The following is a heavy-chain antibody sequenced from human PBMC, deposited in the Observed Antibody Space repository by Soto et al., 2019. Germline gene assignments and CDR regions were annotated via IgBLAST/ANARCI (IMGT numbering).Heavy chain of an antibody. CDR1: GYTFLKYG. V-gene: IGHV1-18*01. CDR3: AKDLGSGYRFDY. CDR2: IQTDNDHA. J-gene: IGHJ4*02. Sequence: ASVKVSCKASGYTFLKYGINWVRQAPGQGLEWMGGIQTDNDHASFAQKFEGRVTMTTDTSTRTVYMELRDLSSDDTAVYYCAKDLGSGYRFDYWGPGTPVTVSS. D-gene: IGHD3-9*01.